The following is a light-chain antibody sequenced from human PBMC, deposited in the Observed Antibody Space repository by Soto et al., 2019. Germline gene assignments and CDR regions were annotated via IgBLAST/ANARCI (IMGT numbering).Light chain of an antibody. CDR2: GAS. CDR1: QSVNSN. V-gene: IGKV3-15*01. Sequence: TVMTHSPSTLSVSPWERASLSCLASQSVNSNLAWYQQKLGQAPRVLIYGASTRATGIPARFSGSGSETEFILTISSLQSEDSATYYCQHYNTWPWTFGQGTKVDIK. CDR3: QHYNTWPWT. J-gene: IGKJ1*01.